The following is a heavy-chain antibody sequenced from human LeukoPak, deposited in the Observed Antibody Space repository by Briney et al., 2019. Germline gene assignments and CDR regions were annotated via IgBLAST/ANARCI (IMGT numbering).Heavy chain of an antibody. D-gene: IGHD2-2*01. CDR1: GFTFSSYG. J-gene: IGHJ4*02. CDR2: IRYHGSDK. CDR3: ARSPTSWYFDY. Sequence: GGSLRLSCAASGFTFSSYGMHWVRQAPGKGLEWVAFIRYHGSDKYYTDSVKGRFTISRDNSKNTLYLQMNSLRPEDTSVYFCARSPTSWYFDYWGQGTLVTVSS. V-gene: IGHV3-30*02.